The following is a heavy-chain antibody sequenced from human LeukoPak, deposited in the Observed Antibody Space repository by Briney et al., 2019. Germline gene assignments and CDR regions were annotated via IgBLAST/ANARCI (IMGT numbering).Heavy chain of an antibody. CDR3: AREDDIPGYYYYMDV. Sequence: SETLSLTCTVSGGSISSYYWSWIRQPAGKGLEWIGRIYTSGSTNYNPSLTSRLTMSVDTSKNQFSLKLSSVTAADTAVYYCAREDDIPGYYYYMDVWGKGTTVTVSS. V-gene: IGHV4-4*07. D-gene: IGHD3-9*01. CDR2: IYTSGST. CDR1: GGSISSYY. J-gene: IGHJ6*03.